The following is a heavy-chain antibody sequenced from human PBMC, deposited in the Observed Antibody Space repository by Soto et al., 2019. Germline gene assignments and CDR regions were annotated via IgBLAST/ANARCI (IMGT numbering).Heavy chain of an antibody. V-gene: IGHV4-39*01. CDR2: IYYSGST. J-gene: IGHJ4*02. D-gene: IGHD4-17*01. Sequence: PSETLSLTCTVSGGSISSSSYYWGWIRQPPGKGLEWIGSIYYSGSTCYNPSLKSRVTISVDTSKNQFSLKLSSVTAADTAVYYCARLGTDYGGNSFPAPFDYWGQGTLVTVS. CDR3: ARLGTDYGGNSFPAPFDY. CDR1: GGSISSSSYY.